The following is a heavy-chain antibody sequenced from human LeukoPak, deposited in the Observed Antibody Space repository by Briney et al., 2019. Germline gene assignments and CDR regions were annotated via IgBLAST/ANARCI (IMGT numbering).Heavy chain of an antibody. Sequence: PGWSLRLSCAASGFTFSTYAMTWVRLAPGRGLEWVSAISGSGGSTSYADSVKGRFTISRDNSKNTLYLQMNSLRAEDTAVYYCAKATYYDYLKAGYYYGMDVWGQGTTVTVSS. CDR3: AKATYYDYLKAGYYYGMDV. D-gene: IGHD3-16*01. CDR1: GFTFSTYA. J-gene: IGHJ6*02. V-gene: IGHV3-23*01. CDR2: ISGSGGST.